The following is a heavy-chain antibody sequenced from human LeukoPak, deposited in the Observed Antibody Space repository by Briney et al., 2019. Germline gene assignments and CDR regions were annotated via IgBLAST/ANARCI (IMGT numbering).Heavy chain of an antibody. D-gene: IGHD6-13*01. CDR3: ARMASSSWYLSYYYYGMDV. CDR2: MNPNSGNT. J-gene: IGHJ6*02. V-gene: IGHV1-8*01. CDR1: GYTFTSYD. Sequence: VKVSCKASGYTFTSYDINWVRQATGQGLEWMGWMNPNSGNTGYAQKFQGRVTMTRNTSISTAYMELSSLRSEDTAVYYCARMASSSWYLSYYYYGMDVWGQGTTVTVSS.